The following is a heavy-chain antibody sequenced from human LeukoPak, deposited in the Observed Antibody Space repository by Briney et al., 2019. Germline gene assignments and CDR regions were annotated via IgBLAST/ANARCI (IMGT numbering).Heavy chain of an antibody. Sequence: GGSLRLSCAASGFTFSSYGMHWVRQAPGKGLEWVAVISYDGSNKYYADSVKGRFTISRGNSKNTLYLQMNSLRAEDTAVYYCAKSSSGYLFDYWGQGTLVTVSS. J-gene: IGHJ4*02. D-gene: IGHD3-22*01. CDR1: GFTFSSYG. CDR2: ISYDGSNK. V-gene: IGHV3-30*18. CDR3: AKSSSGYLFDY.